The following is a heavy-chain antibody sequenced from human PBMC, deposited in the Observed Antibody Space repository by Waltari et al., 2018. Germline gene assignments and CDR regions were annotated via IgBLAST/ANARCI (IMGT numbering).Heavy chain of an antibody. CDR2: IVVGSGNT. V-gene: IGHV1-58*01. Sequence: QMQLVQSGPEVTKPGTSVKVSCKASGFTFTSSAVQWVRQARGQRLEWIGWIVVGSGNTNYAQKFQERVTITRDMSTSTAYMELSSLRSEDTAVYYCAAGLGYCTNGVCYPPFDYGMDVWGQGTTVTVSS. D-gene: IGHD2-8*01. CDR3: AAGLGYCTNGVCYPPFDYGMDV. CDR1: GFTFTSSA. J-gene: IGHJ6*02.